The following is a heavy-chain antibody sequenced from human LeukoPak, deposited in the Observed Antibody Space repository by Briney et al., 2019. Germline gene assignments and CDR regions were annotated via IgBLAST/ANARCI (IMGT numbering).Heavy chain of an antibody. CDR2: ISWNSGSI. D-gene: IGHD5-12*01. V-gene: IGHV3-9*01. J-gene: IGHJ3*02. CDR1: GFTFDDYT. Sequence: GGSLRLSCAASGFTFDDYTMHWVRQAPGKGLEWVSGISWNSGSIDYADSVKGRFTISRDNAKNSLYLQMNSLRTEDTALYYCAKDLLRLPARAFDIWGQGTMVTVSS. CDR3: AKDLLRLPARAFDI.